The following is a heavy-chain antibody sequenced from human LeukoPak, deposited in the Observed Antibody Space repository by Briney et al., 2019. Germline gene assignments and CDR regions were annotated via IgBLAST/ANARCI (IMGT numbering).Heavy chain of an antibody. CDR2: TSSDLNVK. V-gene: IGHV3-30*18. CDR3: AKDSRHYYFDY. CDR1: GFTFRNYV. J-gene: IGHJ4*02. Sequence: GGSLRLSCAASGFTFRNYVIHWVRQAPGKGLEWVAVTSSDLNVKLYADSVKGRFTISRDKSKDTVYLQMNSLRAEDTAVYYCAKDSRHYYFDYWGQGTPVTVSS. D-gene: IGHD3-3*02.